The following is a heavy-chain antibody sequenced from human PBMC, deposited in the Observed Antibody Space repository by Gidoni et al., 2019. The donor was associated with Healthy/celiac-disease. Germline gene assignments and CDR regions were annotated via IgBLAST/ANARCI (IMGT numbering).Heavy chain of an antibody. CDR2: ISGSGGST. CDR3: AGSSSWYPGFDY. Sequence: EVQLLESGGGLVQPGGSLRLSCAASGFTFSSYAMSWVRQAPGKGLEWVSAISGSGGSTYYADSVKGRFTISRDNSKNTLYLQMNSLRAEDTAVYYCAGSSSWYPGFDYWGQGTLVTVSS. CDR1: GFTFSSYA. D-gene: IGHD6-13*01. J-gene: IGHJ4*02. V-gene: IGHV3-23*01.